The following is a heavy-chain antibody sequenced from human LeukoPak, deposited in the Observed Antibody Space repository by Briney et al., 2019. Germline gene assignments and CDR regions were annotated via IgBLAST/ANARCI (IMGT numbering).Heavy chain of an antibody. CDR1: GGSLSSSSYY. V-gene: IGHV4-39*01. D-gene: IGHD4-23*01. CDR2: IYYSGSP. CDR3: ARTTRIYGGSDY. Sequence: SETLSLTCTVSGGSLSSSSYYWGWIRQPPGKGLEWIGSIYYSGSPHYNPSLKSRVTISVDTSKNQFSLKLSSVTAADTAVYYCARTTRIYGGSDYWGQGTLVTVSS. J-gene: IGHJ4*02.